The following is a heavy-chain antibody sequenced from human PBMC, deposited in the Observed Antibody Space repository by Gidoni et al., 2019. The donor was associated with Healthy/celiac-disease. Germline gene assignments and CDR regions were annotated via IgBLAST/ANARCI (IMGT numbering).Heavy chain of an antibody. CDR1: GFPFSSYG. Sequence: QVQLVESGGGVVQPGRSLRLSCAASGFPFSSYGMHWVRQAPGKGLEWVAVISYDGSNKYYADSVKGRFTISRDNSKNTLYLQMNSLRAEDTAVYYCAKVATTVVRGGFDYWGQGTLVTVSS. J-gene: IGHJ4*02. CDR2: ISYDGSNK. D-gene: IGHD4-17*01. CDR3: AKVATTVVRGGFDY. V-gene: IGHV3-30*18.